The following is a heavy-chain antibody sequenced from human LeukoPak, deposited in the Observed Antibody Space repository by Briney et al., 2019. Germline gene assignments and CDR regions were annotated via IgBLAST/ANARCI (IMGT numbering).Heavy chain of an antibody. D-gene: IGHD3-16*01. CDR1: GVTFSSYG. CDR3: AKVPHSWGLFDS. V-gene: IGHV3-30*02. CDR2: IRYDGSNE. J-gene: IGHJ4*02. Sequence: GGSLRLSCVASGVTFSSYGMHWVRQAPGKGLEWVAFIRYDGSNEYYIDSVKGRFTVSRDNSKNTVYLQMDSLRTEDTAVYYCAKVPHSWGLFDSWGQGTLVTVSS.